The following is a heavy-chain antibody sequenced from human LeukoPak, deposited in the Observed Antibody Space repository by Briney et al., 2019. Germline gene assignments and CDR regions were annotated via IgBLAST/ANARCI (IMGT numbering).Heavy chain of an antibody. CDR2: ISGSGGST. CDR3: AKDPFGDY. V-gene: IGHV3-23*01. J-gene: IGHJ4*02. CDR1: GFTVSSNY. D-gene: IGHD3-3*01. Sequence: GGSLRLSCAASGFTVSSNYMSWVRQAPGKGLEWVSVISGSGGSTYYADSVKGRFTISRDNSKNTLYLEMNSLSAEDTAVYYCAKDPFGDYWGQGTLVTVSS.